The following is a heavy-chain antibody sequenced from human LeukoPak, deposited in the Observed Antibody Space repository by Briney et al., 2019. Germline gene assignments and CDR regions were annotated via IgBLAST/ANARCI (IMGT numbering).Heavy chain of an antibody. Sequence: GGSLRLSXAASGFTFSNYGMHWVRQAPGKGLEWVAFIRYDGNNRYYADSMKGRFTISRDNSKNTLYLQMNSLRAEDTAVYYCGKDYSSGWEIDYWGQGTLVTVSS. J-gene: IGHJ4*02. V-gene: IGHV3-30*02. D-gene: IGHD6-19*01. CDR3: GKDYSSGWEIDY. CDR1: GFTFSNYG. CDR2: IRYDGNNR.